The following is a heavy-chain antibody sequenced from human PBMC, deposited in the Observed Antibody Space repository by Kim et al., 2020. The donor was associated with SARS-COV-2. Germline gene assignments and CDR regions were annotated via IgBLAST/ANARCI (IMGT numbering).Heavy chain of an antibody. J-gene: IGHJ3*02. CDR2: I. Sequence: IYYADAVKGRFTISRANAKNSLYLQMNSLRAEDTAVYYCARDQGAMAFDIWGQGTMVTVSS. CDR3: ARDQGAMAFDI. V-gene: IGHV3-21*01. D-gene: IGHD2-2*01.